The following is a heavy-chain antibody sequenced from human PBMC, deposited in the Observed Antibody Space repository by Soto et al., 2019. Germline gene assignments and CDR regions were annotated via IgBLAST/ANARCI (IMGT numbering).Heavy chain of an antibody. CDR2: IYPGDSDT. CDR1: GYSFTNYW. D-gene: IGHD5-18*01. V-gene: IGHV5-51*01. J-gene: IGHJ6*02. Sequence: PGESLKISCKGFGYSFTNYWIGWVRQMPGKGLEWMGLIYPGDSDTRYSPSFQGQVTISADKSINTAYLQWSSLKASDTAMYYWARTESGYSYGFADVWGQGTTVTVSS. CDR3: ARTESGYSYGFADV.